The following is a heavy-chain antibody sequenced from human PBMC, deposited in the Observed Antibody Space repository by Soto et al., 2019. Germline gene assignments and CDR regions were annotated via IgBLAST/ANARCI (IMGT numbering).Heavy chain of an antibody. CDR1: GYTFTDYY. Sequence: ASVKVSCKASGYTFTDYYMHWVRQAPGQGLEWMGWINPNSGGTNYAQKFQGRVTTTRDTSISTAYMELSRLRSDDTAVYYCARDLGDYYDSSGYFRSWFDPWGQGTLVTVSS. J-gene: IGHJ5*02. CDR2: INPNSGGT. CDR3: ARDLGDYYDSSGYFRSWFDP. V-gene: IGHV1-2*02. D-gene: IGHD3-22*01.